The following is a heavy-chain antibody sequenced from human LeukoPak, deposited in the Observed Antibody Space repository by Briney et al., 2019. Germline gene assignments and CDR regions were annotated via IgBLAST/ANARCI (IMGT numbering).Heavy chain of an antibody. D-gene: IGHD6-13*01. J-gene: IGHJ4*02. V-gene: IGHV3-9*01. CDR3: AKGGYSSSWDDLDY. CDR2: ISWNSGSI. Sequence: GGSLRLSCAASGFTFDDYAMHWVRQAPGKGLEWVSGISWNSGSIGYADSVKGRFTISRDNAKNSLYLQMNSLRAEDTALYYCAKGGYSSSWDDLDYWGQGTLVTVSS. CDR1: GFTFDDYA.